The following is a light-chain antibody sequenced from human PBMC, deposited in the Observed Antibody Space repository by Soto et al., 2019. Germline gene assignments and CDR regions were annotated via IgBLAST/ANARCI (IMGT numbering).Light chain of an antibody. CDR3: SSYTSSSTGV. J-gene: IGLJ1*01. V-gene: IGLV2-14*01. CDR2: EVS. CDR1: SSDVGGYNY. Sequence: QSVLTQPASVSGSPGQSITISCTGTSSDVGGYNYVSWYQQHPGKAPKLMIYEVSNRPSGVSNRFSGSKSGNTASLTISGHQAEDEADYYCSSYTSSSTGVFGTGTKVTVL.